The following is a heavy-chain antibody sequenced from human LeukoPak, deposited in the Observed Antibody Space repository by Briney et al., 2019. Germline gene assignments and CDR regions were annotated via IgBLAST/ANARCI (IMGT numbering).Heavy chain of an antibody. J-gene: IGHJ4*02. Sequence: GGSLRLSCAASGFTFSDYYMSWIRQAPGKGLEWVSYISSSSSYTNYADSVKGRFTISRDNAKNSLYLQMNSLRAEDTAVYYCARVIAGVSSSTSLYYFDYWGQGTLVTVSS. CDR3: ARVIAGVSSSTSLYYFDY. V-gene: IGHV3-11*06. CDR1: GFTFSDYY. CDR2: ISSSSSYT. D-gene: IGHD2-2*01.